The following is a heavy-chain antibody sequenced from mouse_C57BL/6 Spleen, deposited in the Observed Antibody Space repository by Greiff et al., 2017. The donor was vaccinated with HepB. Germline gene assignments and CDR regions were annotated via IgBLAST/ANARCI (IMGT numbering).Heavy chain of an antibody. D-gene: IGHD1-1*01. V-gene: IGHV3-6*01. CDR2: ISYDGSN. Sequence: EVQLQESGPGLVKPSQSLSLTCSVTGYSITSGYYWNWIRQFPGNKLEWMGYISYDGSNNYNPSLKNRISITRDTSKNQFFLKLNSVTTEDTATYYCAREGYYYGSSGSYFDYWGQGTTLTVSS. CDR1: GYSITSGYY. CDR3: AREGYYYGSSGSYFDY. J-gene: IGHJ2*01.